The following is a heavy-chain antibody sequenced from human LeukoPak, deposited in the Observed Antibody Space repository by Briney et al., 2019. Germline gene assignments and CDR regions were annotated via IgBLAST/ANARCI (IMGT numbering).Heavy chain of an antibody. Sequence: GGSLRLSCAASGFTFSSYGMHWVRQAPGKGLEWVAVISYDGSNKYYADSVKGRFTISRDNSKNTLYLQMNSLRAEDTAVYYCAKEGMGDYSFLYYYGMDVWGQGTTVTVSS. CDR2: ISYDGSNK. D-gene: IGHD4-17*01. CDR1: GFTFSSYG. J-gene: IGHJ6*02. V-gene: IGHV3-30*18. CDR3: AKEGMGDYSFLYYYGMDV.